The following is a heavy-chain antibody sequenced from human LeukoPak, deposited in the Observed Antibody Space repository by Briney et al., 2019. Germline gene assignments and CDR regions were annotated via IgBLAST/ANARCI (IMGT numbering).Heavy chain of an antibody. V-gene: IGHV1-69*13. J-gene: IGHJ6*03. CDR1: GGTFSNYA. Sequence: SVKVSCKASGGTFSNYAISWVRQAPGQGLEWMGGIIPIFDTANYAQKFQGRVMITADESTSTAYMELSSLRSEDTAVYYCARDRGYGSGSSRGYYYYYMDVWGKGTTVTISS. CDR2: IIPIFDTA. CDR3: ARDRGYGSGSSRGYYYYYMDV. D-gene: IGHD3-10*01.